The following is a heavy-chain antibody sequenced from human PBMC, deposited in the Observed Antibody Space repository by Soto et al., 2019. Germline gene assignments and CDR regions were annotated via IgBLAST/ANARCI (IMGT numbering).Heavy chain of an antibody. CDR3: ARGSSYCSSTSCYYYYYMDV. CDR1: GFTFSSYS. D-gene: IGHD2-2*01. Sequence: GESLKISCAASGFTFSSYSMNWVRQAPGKGLEWVSSISSSSYIYYADSVKGRFTISRDNAKNSLYLQMNSLRAEDTAVYYCARGSSYCSSTSCYYYYYMDVWGKGTTVTVSS. V-gene: IGHV3-21*01. CDR2: ISSSSYI. J-gene: IGHJ6*03.